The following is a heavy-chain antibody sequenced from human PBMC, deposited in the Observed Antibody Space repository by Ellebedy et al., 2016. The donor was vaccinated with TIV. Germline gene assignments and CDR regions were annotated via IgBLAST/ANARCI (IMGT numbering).Heavy chain of an antibody. V-gene: IGHV3-7*01. Sequence: GESLKISCAASGFTFSSYWMSWVRQAPGKGLEWVANIKQDGSEKYYVDSVKGRFTISRDNAKNSLYLQMNSLRAEDTAVYYCARRPTVTTIVYYFDYWGQGTLVTVSS. CDR2: IKQDGSEK. D-gene: IGHD4-11*01. CDR1: GFTFSSYW. J-gene: IGHJ4*02. CDR3: ARRPTVTTIVYYFDY.